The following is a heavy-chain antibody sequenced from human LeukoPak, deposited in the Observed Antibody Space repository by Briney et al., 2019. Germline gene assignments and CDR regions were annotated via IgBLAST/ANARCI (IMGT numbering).Heavy chain of an antibody. CDR2: ISSSGSTI. V-gene: IGHV3-48*03. D-gene: IGHD2-2*01. J-gene: IGHJ6*03. Sequence: PGGSLRLSCAASGFTFSYYEMNWVRQAPGKGPEWVSYISSSGSTIYFADSVKGRFTISRDNTKNSLYLQMNGLRAEDTAVYDCAREGGVCSSTSCHHYYMDVWGKGTTVTVSS. CDR3: AREGGVCSSTSCHHYYMDV. CDR1: GFTFSYYE.